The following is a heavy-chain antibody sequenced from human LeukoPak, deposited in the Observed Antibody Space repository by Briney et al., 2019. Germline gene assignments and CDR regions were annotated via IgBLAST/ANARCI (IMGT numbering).Heavy chain of an antibody. Sequence: ASVKVSCKASGYTFTSYAMHWVRQAPGQRLEWMGWINAGNGNTKYSQKFQGRVTITTDESTSTAYMELSSLRSEDTAVYYCARDLRSSTLGYWGQGTLVTVSS. D-gene: IGHD6-13*01. V-gene: IGHV1-3*01. J-gene: IGHJ4*02. CDR3: ARDLRSSTLGY. CDR2: INAGNGNT. CDR1: GYTFTSYA.